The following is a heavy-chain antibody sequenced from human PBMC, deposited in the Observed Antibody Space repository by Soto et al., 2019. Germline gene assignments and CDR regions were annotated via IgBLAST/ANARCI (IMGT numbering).Heavy chain of an antibody. D-gene: IGHD6-19*01. CDR3: AKDLEWLVLLYAMDV. V-gene: IGHV3-30*18. Sequence: QVQLVESGGGVVQPGRSLRLSCAASGFTFSSYGMHWVRQAPGKGLEWVALISYDGSNEDYADSVKGRFTISRDNSKKPLYLQMTSLRPADTAVYYCAKDLEWLVLLYAMDVWGQGTTVTVSS. CDR2: ISYDGSNE. J-gene: IGHJ6*02. CDR1: GFTFSSYG.